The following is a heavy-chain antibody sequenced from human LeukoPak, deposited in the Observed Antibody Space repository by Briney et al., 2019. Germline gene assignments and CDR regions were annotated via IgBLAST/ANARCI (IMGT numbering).Heavy chain of an antibody. J-gene: IGHJ4*02. CDR3: ARQAGYFDS. Sequence: SQTLSLTRAISGDSVSNSGVAWHWIRQSPSRGLEWLGRTYYRSKWSAEYAVSVRSRIAINADPSKNQFSLQLNSVTPEDTAMYYCARQAGYFDSWGQGTLVTVSS. CDR2: TYYRSKWSA. V-gene: IGHV6-1*01. CDR1: GDSVSNSGVA.